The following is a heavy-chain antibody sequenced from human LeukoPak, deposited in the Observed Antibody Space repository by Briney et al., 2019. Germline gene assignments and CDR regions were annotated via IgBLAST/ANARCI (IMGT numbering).Heavy chain of an antibody. CDR3: ASSDSSGIDAFDI. Sequence: SETLSLTCTVSGGSIGSYYWSWIRQPPGKGLEWIGYIYYSGSTNYNPSLKSRVTISVDTSKNQFSLKLSSVTAADTAVYYCASSDSSGIDAFDIWGQGTMVTVSS. J-gene: IGHJ3*02. D-gene: IGHD3-22*01. CDR1: GGSIGSYY. V-gene: IGHV4-59*01. CDR2: IYYSGST.